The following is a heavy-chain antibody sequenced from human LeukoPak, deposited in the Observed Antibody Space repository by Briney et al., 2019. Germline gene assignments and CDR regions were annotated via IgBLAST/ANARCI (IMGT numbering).Heavy chain of an antibody. CDR3: ARVLDY. V-gene: IGHV3-30-3*01. CDR2: ISYDGSNK. CDR1: GFTFSSYA. Sequence: GFLRLSCAASGFTFSSYAMHWVRQAPGKGLEWVAVISYDGSNKYYADSVKGRFTISRDNSKNTLYLQMNSLRAEDTAVYYCARVLDYWGQGTLVTVSS. J-gene: IGHJ4*02.